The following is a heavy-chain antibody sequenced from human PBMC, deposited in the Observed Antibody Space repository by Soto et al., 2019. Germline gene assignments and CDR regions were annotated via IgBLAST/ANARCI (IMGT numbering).Heavy chain of an antibody. D-gene: IGHD1-26*01. V-gene: IGHV4-4*02. CDR3: ASWGVLEWECLGRAHDAFDI. CDR1: GGSISSSNW. J-gene: IGHJ3*02. CDR2: IYHSGST. Sequence: SQTLSLTCAVSGGSISSSNWWSWVRQPPGKGLEWIGEIYHSGSTNYNPSLKSRVTISVDKSKNQFSLKLSSVTAADTAVYYCASWGVLEWECLGRAHDAFDIWSQGTMVIVSS.